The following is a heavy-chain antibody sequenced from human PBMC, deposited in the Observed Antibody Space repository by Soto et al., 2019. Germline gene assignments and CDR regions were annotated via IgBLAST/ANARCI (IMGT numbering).Heavy chain of an antibody. D-gene: IGHD1-26*01. Sequence: QAQLVQSGAEVKKPGASVKVSCKASGYTFTGYDINWVRQATGQGLEWMGWMNPNSGNTGYAQNFQGSVTMTRDNSITTADMELTSLRDDDSAVYYCAGEKVGTTGIDFWGQGNLVTVSS. CDR3: AGEKVGTTGIDF. CDR2: MNPNSGNT. J-gene: IGHJ4*02. CDR1: GYTFTGYD. V-gene: IGHV1-8*01.